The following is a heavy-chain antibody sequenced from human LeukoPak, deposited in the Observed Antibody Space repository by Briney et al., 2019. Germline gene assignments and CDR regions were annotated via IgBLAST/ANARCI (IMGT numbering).Heavy chain of an antibody. Sequence: GGSLRLSCAASGFSFSHYALHWVRQAPGKGLEWLAFISYDGNVKYYADSVKGRFTVSRDDSKITLYLQMSGLRTEDTALYYCARDFSTKYSQDYWGQGTLVTVSS. CDR3: ARDFSTKYSQDY. J-gene: IGHJ4*02. CDR2: ISYDGNVK. CDR1: GFSFSHYA. V-gene: IGHV3-30-3*01. D-gene: IGHD1-26*01.